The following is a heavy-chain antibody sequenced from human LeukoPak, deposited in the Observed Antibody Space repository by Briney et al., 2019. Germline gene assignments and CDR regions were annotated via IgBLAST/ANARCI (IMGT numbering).Heavy chain of an antibody. Sequence: SETLSLTCTVSGGSISSSSFYWGWIRQPPGRGLEWIGSIYYSGSTSYNPSLKSRVTISVDTSKNQFSLKLSSVTAADTAVYYSARLRTITFFDYWGQGTLVTVSS. V-gene: IGHV4-39*01. J-gene: IGHJ4*02. CDR1: GGSISSSSFY. CDR2: IYYSGST. D-gene: IGHD3-3*01. CDR3: ARLRTITFFDY.